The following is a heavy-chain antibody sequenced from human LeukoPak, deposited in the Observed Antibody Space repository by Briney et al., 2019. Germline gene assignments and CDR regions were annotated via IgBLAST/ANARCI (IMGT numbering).Heavy chain of an antibody. V-gene: IGHV4-31*03. J-gene: IGHJ3*02. CDR2: IYYSGST. D-gene: IGHD5-12*01. CDR3: VRDPRLRGDAFYI. CDR1: GGSISSGGYY. Sequence: SQTLSLTCTVSGGSISSGGYYWSWIRQHPGKGLEWIGYIYYSGSTYYNPSLKSRVTISVDTSKNQFSLKLSSVTAADTAVYYCVRDPRLRGDAFYICRERTMRTV.